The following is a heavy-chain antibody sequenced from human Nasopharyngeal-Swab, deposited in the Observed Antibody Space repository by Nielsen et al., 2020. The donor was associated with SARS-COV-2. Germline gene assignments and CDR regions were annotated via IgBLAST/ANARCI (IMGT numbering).Heavy chain of an antibody. Sequence: WVRQAPGQRLEWMGWISAYNGNTNYAQKLQGRVTMTTDTSTSTAYMELRSLRSDDTAVYYCARDRRGGYCSSTSCYGNDYWGQGTLVTVSS. CDR2: ISAYNGNT. V-gene: IGHV1-18*01. D-gene: IGHD2-2*01. CDR3: ARDRRGGYCSSTSCYGNDY. J-gene: IGHJ4*02.